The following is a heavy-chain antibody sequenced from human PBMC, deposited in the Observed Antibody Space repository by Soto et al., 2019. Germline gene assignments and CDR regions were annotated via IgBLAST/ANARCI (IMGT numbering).Heavy chain of an antibody. CDR1: GGSLSTSAYS. CDR3: ARELLFYDSDGFSWDDAFDI. CDR2: IYQSGST. J-gene: IGHJ3*02. D-gene: IGHD3-22*01. V-gene: IGHV4-30-2*01. Sequence: SETLSLTCAVSGGSLSTSAYSWSWIRQPPGKGLEWIGFIYQSGSTYYNPSLKSRVTMSLDRPKNQFSLKLSSVTAADTAVYYCARELLFYDSDGFSWDDAFDIWGQGTMVTVSS.